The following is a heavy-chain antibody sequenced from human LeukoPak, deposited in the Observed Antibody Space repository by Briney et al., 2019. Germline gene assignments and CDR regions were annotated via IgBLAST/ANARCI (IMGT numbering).Heavy chain of an antibody. J-gene: IGHJ4*02. CDR1: GFTFSSYS. V-gene: IGHV3-48*01. Sequence: PGGSLRLSCAASGFTFSSYSMNWVRQAPGKGLEWVSYISSSSSTIYYADSVKGRVTISRDNAKNSLYLQMNSLRAEDTAVYYCARAFRSGYSDYWGQGTLVTVSS. CDR3: ARAFRSGYSDY. D-gene: IGHD3-22*01. CDR2: ISSSSSTI.